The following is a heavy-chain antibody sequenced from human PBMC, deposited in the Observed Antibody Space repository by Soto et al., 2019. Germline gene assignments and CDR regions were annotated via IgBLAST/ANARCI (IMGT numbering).Heavy chain of an antibody. V-gene: IGHV3-21*04. Sequence: GGSLRLSCVGSGFTFSTYSINWVRQAPGKGLEWVSSISSRSDIYYADSVKGRFTISRDNAKNSVSLQMNSLRAEDTAVYYCASSVLVTARFDYWGQGTPVTVSS. J-gene: IGHJ4*02. CDR2: ISSRSDI. CDR3: ASSVLVTARFDY. D-gene: IGHD2-21*02. CDR1: GFTFSTYS.